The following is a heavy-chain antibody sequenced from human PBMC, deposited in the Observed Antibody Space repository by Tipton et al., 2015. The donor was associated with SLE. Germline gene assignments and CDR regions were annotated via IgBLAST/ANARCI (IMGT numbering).Heavy chain of an antibody. V-gene: IGHV4-39*07. CDR3: ARDRVAVAQPMDV. CDR2: IYYSGST. CDR1: GGSISSSSYY. D-gene: IGHD6-19*01. J-gene: IGHJ6*03. Sequence: LRLSCTVSGGSISSSSYYWGWIRQPPGKGLEWIGSIYYSGSTYYNPSLKSRVTISVDTSKNQFSLKLSSVTAADTAVYYCARDRVAVAQPMDVWGKGTTATVSS.